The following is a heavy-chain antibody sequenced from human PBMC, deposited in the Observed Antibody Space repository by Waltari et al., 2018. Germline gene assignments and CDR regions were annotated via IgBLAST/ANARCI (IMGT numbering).Heavy chain of an antibody. D-gene: IGHD6-19*01. CDR1: GYTFTDYY. CDR2: VDPEDGET. Sequence: EVQLVQSGAEVKKPGATVKISCKASGYTFTDYYMHWVQQAPGKGLEWMGRVDPEDGETIYAEKFQGRVTITADTSTDTAYMELSSLRSEDTAVYYCARFPKPSIAVPHWYYFDYWGQGTLVTVSS. V-gene: IGHV1-69-2*01. J-gene: IGHJ4*02. CDR3: ARFPKPSIAVPHWYYFDY.